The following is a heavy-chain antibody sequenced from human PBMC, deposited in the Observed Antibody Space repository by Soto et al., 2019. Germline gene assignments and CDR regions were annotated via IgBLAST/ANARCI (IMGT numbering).Heavy chain of an antibody. CDR2: INPNSGGT. CDR1: GYTFTGYY. CDR3: ARVGVGFWSANRPYYFDY. V-gene: IGHV1-2*02. J-gene: IGHJ4*02. D-gene: IGHD3-3*01. Sequence: ASVKVSCKASGYTFTGYYMHWVRQAPGQGLEWMGWINPNSGGTNYAQKFQGRVTMTRDTSISTAYMELSRLRSDDTAVYYCARVGVGFWSANRPYYFDYWGQGTLVTVSS.